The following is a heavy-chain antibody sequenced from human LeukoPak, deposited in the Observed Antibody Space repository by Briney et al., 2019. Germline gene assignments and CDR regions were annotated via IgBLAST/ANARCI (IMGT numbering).Heavy chain of an antibody. V-gene: IGHV1-69*04. Sequence: GASVKVSCKASGGTFSSYAISWVRQAPGQGLEWVGRIIPILGIANYAQKFQGRVTITADKSTSTAYMELSSLRSEDTAVYYCARPESGDSHGYYTYWGQGTLVTVSS. CDR3: ARPESGDSHGYYTY. D-gene: IGHD5-18*01. CDR2: IIPILGIA. J-gene: IGHJ4*02. CDR1: GGTFSSYA.